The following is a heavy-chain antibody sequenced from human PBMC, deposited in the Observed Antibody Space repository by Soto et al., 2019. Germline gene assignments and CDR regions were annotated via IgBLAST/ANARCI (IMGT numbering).Heavy chain of an antibody. D-gene: IGHD3-10*01. CDR1: GGSISSSTYY. CDR2: IYYSGST. CDR3: ARRFPHYYYYMDV. V-gene: IGHV4-39*07. J-gene: IGHJ6*03. Sequence: SETLSLTCTVSGGSISSSTYYWGWIRQPPGKGLEWIASIYYSGSTNYNPSLKSRVTISVDTSKNQFSLRLSSVTAADTAVYYCARRFPHYYYYMDVWGKGTTVTVSS.